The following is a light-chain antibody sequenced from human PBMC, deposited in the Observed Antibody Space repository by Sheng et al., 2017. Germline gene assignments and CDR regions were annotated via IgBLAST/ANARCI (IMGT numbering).Light chain of an antibody. V-gene: IGKV3D-20*02. CDR2: GAS. CDR1: QSVSSSY. Sequence: EIVLTQSPGTLSLSPGERATLSCRASQSVSSSYLAWYQQKPGQAPRLLIYGASNRATGIPARFSGSGSGTDFTLTISSLEPEDFAVYYCQQRTNWPLFGGGTKVEIK. CDR3: QQRTNWPL. J-gene: IGKJ4*01.